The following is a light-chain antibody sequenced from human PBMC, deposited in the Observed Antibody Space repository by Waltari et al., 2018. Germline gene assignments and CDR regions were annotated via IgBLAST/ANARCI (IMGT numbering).Light chain of an antibody. CDR1: SGHSSYA. Sequence: QLVLTQSPSASASLGASVTLTCTLSSGHSSYAIAWHQPQPEKGPRYLMKLNSDGSHSKGDGIPDRFSGSSSGAERYLTISSLQSEDEADYYCQTWGTGIHWVFGGGTKLTVL. J-gene: IGLJ3*02. CDR2: LNSDGSH. CDR3: QTWGTGIHWV. V-gene: IGLV4-69*01.